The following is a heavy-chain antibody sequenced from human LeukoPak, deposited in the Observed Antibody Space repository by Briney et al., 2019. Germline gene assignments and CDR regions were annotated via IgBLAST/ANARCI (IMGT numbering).Heavy chain of an antibody. D-gene: IGHD6-6*01. CDR1: GVSFSGYY. V-gene: IGHV4-34*01. CDR3: ARELVGVPHSSSSADYFDY. J-gene: IGHJ4*02. CDR2: INHSGST. Sequence: SETLSLTYAVYGVSFSGYYWSWIRQPPGKGLEWIGEINHSGSTKFNPSLKSRVTISVDTSNNRFSLKLSSVTAADTAVYYCARELVGVPHSSSSADYFDYWGQGTLVAVSS.